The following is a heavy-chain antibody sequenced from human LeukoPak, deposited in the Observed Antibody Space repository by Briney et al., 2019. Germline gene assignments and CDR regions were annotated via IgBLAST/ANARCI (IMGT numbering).Heavy chain of an antibody. CDR1: GVSISSFF. CDR2: IYYSGST. V-gene: IGHV4-59*01. CDR3: ASSYYDSSGPNY. D-gene: IGHD3-22*01. Sequence: SETLYLTCNVSGVSISSFFWSWIRQAPGEGLEWIGYIYYSGSTNYNPSLKSRVTISVDTSKNQFSLKLSSVTAADTAVYYCASSYYDSSGPNYWGQGTLVTVSS. J-gene: IGHJ4*02.